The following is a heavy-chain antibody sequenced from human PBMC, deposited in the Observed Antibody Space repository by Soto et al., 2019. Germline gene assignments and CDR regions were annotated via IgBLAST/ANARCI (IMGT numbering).Heavy chain of an antibody. V-gene: IGHV3-30*18. J-gene: IGHJ4*02. CDR2: SSFDGTQQ. D-gene: IGHD6-19*01. CDR1: KFSLSSSD. CDR3: AKQLRGSGWYPLDS. Sequence: GGSLILAFTASKFSLSSSDMHWVRRAPGKGLEWLAVSSFDGTQQFYGDSVKGRFTVSRDNSNNTLYLEMNSLRTEDTAVYYCAKQLRGSGWYPLDSWGQGTPVTVSS.